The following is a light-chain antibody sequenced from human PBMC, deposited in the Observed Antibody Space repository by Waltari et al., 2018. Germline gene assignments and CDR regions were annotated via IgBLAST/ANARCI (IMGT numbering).Light chain of an antibody. CDR3: QQYHDLPT. J-gene: IGKJ5*01. CDR2: EAS. Sequence: DIQMTQSPSSLSASVGDRVTITCQATEDITNYLNWYQQKPGKAPKLLIYEASKLETEVPTRFSGSGSGTDFTFAISSLQPEDVATYYCQQYHDLPTFGQGTRLEIK. CDR1: EDITNY. V-gene: IGKV1-33*01.